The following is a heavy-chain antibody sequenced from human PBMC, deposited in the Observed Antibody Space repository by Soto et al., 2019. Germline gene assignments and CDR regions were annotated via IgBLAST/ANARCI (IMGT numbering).Heavy chain of an antibody. V-gene: IGHV3-30-3*02. CDR2: ISYDGSNK. J-gene: IGHJ6*02. CDR1: GFTFSSYA. D-gene: IGHD2-2*01. Sequence: GGSLRLSCAASGFTFSSYAMHWVRQAPGKGLEWVAVISYDGSNKYYADSVKGRFTISRDNSKNTLYLQMNSLRAEDTAVYYCAKTIWPAQYYYYGMDVWGQGTTVTVSS. CDR3: AKTIWPAQYYYYGMDV.